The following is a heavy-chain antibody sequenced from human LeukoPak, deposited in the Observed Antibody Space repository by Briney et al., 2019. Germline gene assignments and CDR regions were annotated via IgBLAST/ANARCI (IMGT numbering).Heavy chain of an antibody. CDR3: AREPFRVYYFDY. D-gene: IGHD2/OR15-2a*01. CDR2: IYYSGST. CDR1: GGSVSSGSYY. J-gene: IGHJ4*02. Sequence: PSETLSLTCTVSGGSVSSGSYYWSWIRQPPGNGLEWIGYIYYSGSTNYNPSLKSRVTISVDTSKNQFSLKLSSVTAAETAVYYCAREPFRVYYFDYWGQGTLVTVSS. V-gene: IGHV4-61*01.